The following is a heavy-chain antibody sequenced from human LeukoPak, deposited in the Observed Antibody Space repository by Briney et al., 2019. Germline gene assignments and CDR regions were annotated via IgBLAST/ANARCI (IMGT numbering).Heavy chain of an antibody. J-gene: IGHJ4*02. D-gene: IGHD5-18*01. CDR2: IFHTGIT. V-gene: IGHV4-59*01. Sequence: SETLSLTCTVSGGSISSYYWNWIRQPPGKGLGWIGYIFHTGITSYNPSLKSRVTISIDTSKNQFSLKLSSVTAADTAVYYCAAYTYAYYSDYWGQGTLVTASS. CDR3: AAYTYAYYSDY. CDR1: GGSISSYY.